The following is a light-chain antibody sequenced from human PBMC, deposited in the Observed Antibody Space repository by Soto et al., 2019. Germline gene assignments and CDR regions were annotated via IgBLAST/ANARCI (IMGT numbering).Light chain of an antibody. Sequence: IVLTQSPATLSLSPGERATLSCRASQSVNSYLAWYQHKPGQAPRLLIYDASNRATGIPARFSGSGSGTDFTLTIISLEPEDFAVYYCQQRSNWPPAITFGQGTRLEIK. CDR1: QSVNSY. CDR3: QQRSNWPPAIT. J-gene: IGKJ5*01. CDR2: DAS. V-gene: IGKV3-11*01.